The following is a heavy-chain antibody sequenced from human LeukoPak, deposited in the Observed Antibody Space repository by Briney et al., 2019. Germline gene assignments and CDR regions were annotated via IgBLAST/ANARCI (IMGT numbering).Heavy chain of an antibody. D-gene: IGHD1-14*01. CDR2: IYYSGST. CDR1: GGSISSYY. V-gene: IGHV4-59*01. CDR3: ARVVSGSGYFDY. J-gene: IGHJ4*02. Sequence: SETLSLTCTVSGGSISSYYWSWIRQPPGKGLEWIGYIYYSGSTNYNPSLKSRVTISVDTSKDQFSLKLSSVTAADTAVYYCARVVSGSGYFDYWGQGTLVTVSS.